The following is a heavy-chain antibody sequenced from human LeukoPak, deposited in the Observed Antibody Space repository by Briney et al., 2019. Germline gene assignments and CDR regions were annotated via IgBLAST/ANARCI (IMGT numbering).Heavy chain of an antibody. J-gene: IGHJ4*02. CDR2: IYHSGST. Sequence: SETLSLTCAVSGGSISSSNWWSWVRQPPGKGLEWIGEIYHSGSTNYNPSLKSRVTISVDKSKNQFSLKLSSVTAADTAVYYCARSGGIVGAQFRYWGQGTLVTVSS. CDR1: GGSISSSNW. CDR3: ARSGGIVGAQFRY. D-gene: IGHD1-26*01. V-gene: IGHV4-4*02.